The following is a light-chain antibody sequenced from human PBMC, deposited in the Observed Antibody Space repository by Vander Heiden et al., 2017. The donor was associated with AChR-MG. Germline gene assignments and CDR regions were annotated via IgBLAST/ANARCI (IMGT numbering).Light chain of an antibody. J-gene: IGKJ1*01. Sequence: DIVMTPSPLSLPVTPGEPASISCRSTQSLLHSNGYNYLDWYLQKPGQSPQLLIYLGSNRASGVPDRFSGSGSGTDFTLKISRVEAEDVGAYYCMQALQTPPTFGQGTKVEIK. CDR1: QSLLHSNGYNY. V-gene: IGKV2-28*01. CDR3: MQALQTPPT. CDR2: LGS.